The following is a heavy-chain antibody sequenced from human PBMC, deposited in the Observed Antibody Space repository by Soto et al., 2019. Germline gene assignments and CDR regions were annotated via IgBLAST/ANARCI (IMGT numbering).Heavy chain of an antibody. CDR2: IYYRGKA. J-gene: IGHJ4*02. Sequence: QLQLQESGPGLVKPSETLSLTCSVSDDSINSDKYYWGWIRQPPGKGLEWIGSIYYRGKAYYNPSLQTRVTISLDKSNRQFSLKLNSVTAADSAVYFCARLEGLATISYYFDFWGPGALVTVSS. CDR1: DDSINSDKYY. V-gene: IGHV4-39*01. D-gene: IGHD3-9*01. CDR3: ARLEGLATISYYFDF.